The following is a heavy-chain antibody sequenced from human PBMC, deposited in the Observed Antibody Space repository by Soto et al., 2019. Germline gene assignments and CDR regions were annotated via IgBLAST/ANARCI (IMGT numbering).Heavy chain of an antibody. CDR1: GYTFTTYY. CDR3: ARAGYYDSSGYDGFDI. J-gene: IGHJ3*02. Sequence: QVQLVQSRAEVKKPGASVKVSCKASGYTFTTYYRHWIRQAPGQGLEWLGIIEPRAGRTSHTQKFQGRVTMTRDTYTSTVYMDLRSLRSEDTAVYYCARAGYYDSSGYDGFDIWGQGTMVTVSS. CDR2: IEPRAGRT. V-gene: IGHV1-46*01. D-gene: IGHD3-22*01.